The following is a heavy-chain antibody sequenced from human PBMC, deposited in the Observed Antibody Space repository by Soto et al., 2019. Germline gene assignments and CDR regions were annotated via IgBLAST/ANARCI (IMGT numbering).Heavy chain of an antibody. D-gene: IGHD3-22*01. V-gene: IGHV3-30*18. Sequence: GGSLRLSCAASGFIVSRNYMNWVRQAPGKGLEWVAVISYDGSNKYYADSVKGRFTISRDNSKNTLYLQMNSLRAEDTAVYYCANIVVETHHFDYWGQGTLVTVSS. CDR3: ANIVVETHHFDY. CDR2: ISYDGSNK. J-gene: IGHJ4*02. CDR1: GFIVSRNY.